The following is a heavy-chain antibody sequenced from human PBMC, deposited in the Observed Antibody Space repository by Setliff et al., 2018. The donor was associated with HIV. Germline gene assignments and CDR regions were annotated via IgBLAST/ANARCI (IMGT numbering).Heavy chain of an antibody. J-gene: IGHJ5*02. Sequence: ASVKVSCKASGYAFTRNIIHWVRQAPGQRLEWMGWINVANGNAKYSLKFQDKVTLTRDTSATTVYMELSSLRPEDTAIYYCARDVGSVWHNFFDPWGQGTLVTVPQ. CDR2: INVANGNA. CDR1: GYAFTRNI. V-gene: IGHV1-3*01. D-gene: IGHD6-19*01. CDR3: ARDVGSVWHNFFDP.